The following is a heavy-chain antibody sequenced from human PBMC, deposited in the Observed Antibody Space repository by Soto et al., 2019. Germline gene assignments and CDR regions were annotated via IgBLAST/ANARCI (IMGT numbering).Heavy chain of an antibody. D-gene: IGHD6-13*01. Sequence: SETLSLTCTVSGGSLSSGDLYWSWIRQPPGKGLEWIGYIYYTGTTQYNPSLRSRVAMSLDTSKNQFSLKLSSVTAADTAVYYCARDIAAALGPWFDPWGQGTLVTVSS. CDR3: ARDIAAALGPWFDP. V-gene: IGHV4-30-4*01. CDR1: GGSLSSGDLY. CDR2: IYYTGTT. J-gene: IGHJ5*02.